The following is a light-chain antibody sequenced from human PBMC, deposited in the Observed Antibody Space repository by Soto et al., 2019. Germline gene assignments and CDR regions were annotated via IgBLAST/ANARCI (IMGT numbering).Light chain of an antibody. CDR3: NSYTISGTYV. CDR1: SSDVGSYNR. Sequence: QSALTQPPSVSGSPGQSVAISCIGDSSDVGSYNRVSWYQQSPGTAPKLIIYEVTTQPSGVPDRFSGSKSGNTASLTISGLQAEDEADYYCNSYTISGTYVFGTGTKLTVL. V-gene: IGLV2-18*02. CDR2: EVT. J-gene: IGLJ1*01.